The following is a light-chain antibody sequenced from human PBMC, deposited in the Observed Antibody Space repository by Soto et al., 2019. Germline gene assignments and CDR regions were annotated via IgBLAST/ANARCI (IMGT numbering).Light chain of an antibody. V-gene: IGKV3-20*01. CDR1: QSVNAKF. Sequence: EIVLTQSPGTLSLSPGESATLTCRASQSVNAKFLAWYQQKPGQAPRVLIYGASNRATGIPDRFSGSGSGTDFTLSISRLEPEDFAVYYCHQYANSRFTFGPGTKVDV. CDR2: GAS. J-gene: IGKJ3*01. CDR3: HQYANSRFT.